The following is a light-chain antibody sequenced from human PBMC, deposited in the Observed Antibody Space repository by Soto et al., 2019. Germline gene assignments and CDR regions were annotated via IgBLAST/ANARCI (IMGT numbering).Light chain of an antibody. Sequence: DIQMTQSASSLSASVGDRVTITCRASQSISSYLNWYQQKPGKAPKLLIYAASSLQSGVPSRFSGSGSGTDFTLTICSLQPEDFATYYCQQSYSTPFTFGPGTKVDIK. CDR2: AAS. J-gene: IGKJ3*01. CDR1: QSISSY. CDR3: QQSYSTPFT. V-gene: IGKV1-39*01.